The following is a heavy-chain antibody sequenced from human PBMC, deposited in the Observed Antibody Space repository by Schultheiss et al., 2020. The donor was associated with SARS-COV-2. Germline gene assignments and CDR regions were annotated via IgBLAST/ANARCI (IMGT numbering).Heavy chain of an antibody. CDR3: ALQRGGKDAFDI. CDR2: FPENGES. Sequence: ASVKVSCKVAGNTLTESSIHWVRQSPGQGLEWMGGFPENGESINAHYFEGRVTMTEDTSTDTAYMELSSLRSEDTAVYYCALQRGGKDAFDIWGQGTMVTVSS. J-gene: IGHJ3*02. CDR1: GNTLTESS. D-gene: IGHD3-16*01. V-gene: IGHV1-24*01.